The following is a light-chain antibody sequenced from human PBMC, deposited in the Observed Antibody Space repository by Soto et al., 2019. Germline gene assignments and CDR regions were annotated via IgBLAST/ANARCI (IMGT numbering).Light chain of an antibody. J-gene: IGKJ1*01. CDR1: QGVSSS. CDR3: QQYGSSPET. CDR2: GAS. Sequence: EVVMTESPATLSVSPGDAATLSCRASQGVSSSLAWYQQKSGQAPRLLIYGASTRATGVPARFSGSGSGTEFTLTISRLEPEDFAVYYCQQYGSSPETFGQGTKVDIK. V-gene: IGKV3-15*01.